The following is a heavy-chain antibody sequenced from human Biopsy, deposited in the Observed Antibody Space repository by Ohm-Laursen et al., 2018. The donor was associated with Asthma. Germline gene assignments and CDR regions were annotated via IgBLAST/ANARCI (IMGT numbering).Heavy chain of an antibody. CDR3: ARKAGSCISRTCYSLDF. V-gene: IGHV1-69*01. Sequence: SSVKVSCKSLGGTLNTYVIGWVRQAPGQGLEWMGGINSVFGTTTYPQKFQDRVTITADDSTSTVYMELSSLRSEDAAVYYCARKAGSCISRTCYSLDFWGQGTLVTVSS. J-gene: IGHJ4*02. D-gene: IGHD2-2*01. CDR2: INSVFGTT. CDR1: GGTLNTYV.